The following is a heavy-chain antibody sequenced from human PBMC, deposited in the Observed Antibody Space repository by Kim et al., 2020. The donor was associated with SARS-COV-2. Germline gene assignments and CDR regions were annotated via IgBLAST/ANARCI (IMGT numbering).Heavy chain of an antibody. J-gene: IGHJ6*02. D-gene: IGHD2-15*01. CDR1: GYSFTSYW. CDR3: ARLHRLVARHYYYGMDV. V-gene: IGHV5-10-1*01. Sequence: GESLKISCKGSGYSFTSYWISWVRQMPGKGLEWMGRIYPSDSYTNYSPSFQGHVTISADKSISTAYLQWSSLKASDTAMYYCARLHRLVARHYYYGMDVWGQGTTVTVSS. CDR2: IYPSDSYT.